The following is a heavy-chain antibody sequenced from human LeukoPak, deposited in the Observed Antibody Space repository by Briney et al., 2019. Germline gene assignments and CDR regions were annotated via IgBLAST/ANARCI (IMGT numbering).Heavy chain of an antibody. CDR3: ARAPTVLVGYCSSSSCQADY. CDR2: IDPSSTYI. V-gene: IGHV3-21*01. Sequence: GGSLRLSCAVSGFTVSSYYMNWVRQAPGKGLEWVSAIDPSSTYIYYADSVKGRFTISRDNAENSLYLQMNSLRVEDTAVYYCARAPTVLVGYCSSSSCQADYWGQGTLVTVSS. CDR1: GFTVSSYY. J-gene: IGHJ4*02. D-gene: IGHD2-2*01.